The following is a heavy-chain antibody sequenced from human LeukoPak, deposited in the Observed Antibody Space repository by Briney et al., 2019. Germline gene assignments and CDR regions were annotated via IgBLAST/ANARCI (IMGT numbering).Heavy chain of an antibody. V-gene: IGHV3-21*01. CDR2: ISSSSSYI. D-gene: IGHD3-3*01. J-gene: IGHJ4*02. CDR3: ARDRRRSGDRGN. Sequence: GGSLRLSCAASGFTFSSYSMNWVRQAPGKGLEWVSSISSSSSYIYYADSVKGRFTISRDNAKNSLYLQMNSLRAEDTAVYYCARDRRRSGDRGNWGQGTLVTVSS. CDR1: GFTFSSYS.